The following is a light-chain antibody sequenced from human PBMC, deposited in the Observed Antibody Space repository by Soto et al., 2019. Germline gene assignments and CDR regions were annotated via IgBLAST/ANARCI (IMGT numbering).Light chain of an antibody. CDR1: QSISSW. CDR2: KAS. CDR3: QQYNSYSRT. V-gene: IGKV1-5*03. J-gene: IGKJ4*01. Sequence: DIQMTQSPSTLSASVGDRVTITCRASQSISSWLAWYQQKPGKAPNLLIYKASSLESGVPSRFSGSGSGTEFTLTISILQPDDFATYYCQQYNSYSRTFGGGTKVQIK.